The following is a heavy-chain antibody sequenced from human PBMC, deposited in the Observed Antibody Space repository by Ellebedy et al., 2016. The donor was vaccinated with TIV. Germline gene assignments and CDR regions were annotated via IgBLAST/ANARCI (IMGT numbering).Heavy chain of an antibody. V-gene: IGHV4-34*01. CDR1: GFTFSSYA. J-gene: IGHJ4*02. Sequence: ESLKISXAASGFTFSSYAMSWIRQPPGKGLEWIGEINHSGSTNYNPSLKSRVTISVDTSKNQFSLKLSSVTAADTAVYYCARESVVVPAAIRPPDYWGQGTLVTVSS. CDR2: INHSGST. CDR3: ARESVVVPAAIRPPDY. D-gene: IGHD2-2*02.